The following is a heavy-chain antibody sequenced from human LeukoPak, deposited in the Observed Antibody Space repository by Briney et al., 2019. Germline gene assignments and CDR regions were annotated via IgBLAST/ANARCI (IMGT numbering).Heavy chain of an antibody. CDR1: GFTFSSYW. J-gene: IGHJ6*02. D-gene: IGHD2-2*01. Sequence: GGSLRLSCAASGFTFSSYWMNWVRQAPGKGLEWVSYIISSSSTIYYADSVKGRFTISRDNAKNSLYLQMNSLRAEDTAVYYCARDRAVVVPAAIYYGMDVWGQGTTVTVSS. CDR3: ARDRAVVVPAAIYYGMDV. V-gene: IGHV3-48*01. CDR2: IISSSSTI.